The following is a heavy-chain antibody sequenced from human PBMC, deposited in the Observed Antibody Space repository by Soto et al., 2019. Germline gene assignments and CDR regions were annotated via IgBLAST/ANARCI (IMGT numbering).Heavy chain of an antibody. J-gene: IGHJ4*02. CDR3: AKDSGTIVVVTAILEC. CDR1: GFTFSSYG. Sequence: GGSLRLSCSASGFTFSSYGMHWVRQAPGKGLEWVAVISYDGSNKYYADSVKGRFTISRDNSKNTLYLQMNSLRAEDTAVYYCAKDSGTIVVVTAILECWGQGTLVTVSS. CDR2: ISYDGSNK. V-gene: IGHV3-30*18. D-gene: IGHD2-21*02.